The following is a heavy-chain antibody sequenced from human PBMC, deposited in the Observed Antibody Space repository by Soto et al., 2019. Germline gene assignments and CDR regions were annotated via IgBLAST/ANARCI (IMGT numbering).Heavy chain of an antibody. CDR2: IKSKTDGGTT. J-gene: IGHJ1*01. V-gene: IGHV3-15*01. D-gene: IGHD3-22*01. CDR1: GFTFSNAW. CDR3: TTGHYDSSGYSVRRWFQH. Sequence: PGGSLRLSCAASGFTFSNAWMSWVRQAPGKGLEWVGRIKSKTDGGTTDYAAPVKGRFTISRDDSKNTLYLQMNSLKTEDTAVYYCTTGHYDSSGYSVRRWFQHWGQCTLVTVSS.